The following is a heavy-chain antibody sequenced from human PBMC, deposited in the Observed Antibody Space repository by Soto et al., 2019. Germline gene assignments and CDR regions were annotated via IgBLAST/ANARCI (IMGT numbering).Heavy chain of an antibody. CDR1: AYSFSTYA. CDR3: ARTIAVAGIGYYFVY. Sequence: ASVKVSCKASAYSFSTYAISWVRQAPGQGLEWLGRISTYNGNTNYAQILQGRVTLTTDTSTSTAFMELRSLRSDDTAVYYCARTIAVAGIGYYFVYWGQGTLVTVSS. D-gene: IGHD6-19*01. J-gene: IGHJ4*02. V-gene: IGHV1-18*04. CDR2: ISTYNGNT.